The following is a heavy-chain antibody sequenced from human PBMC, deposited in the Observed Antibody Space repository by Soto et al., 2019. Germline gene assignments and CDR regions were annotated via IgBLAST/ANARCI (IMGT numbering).Heavy chain of an antibody. CDR3: AKDVGVGDYIAYYYYMDV. Sequence: DVQLLESGGGLVQPGGSLRLSCAASGFTFTRYAITWVRQAPGKGLEWVSSISGSGHATFHTDSVKGRFSISRDTSHNTVNLHMNNLRPEDTAVYYCAKDVGVGDYIAYYYYMDVWGTGTTVTVS. CDR1: GFTFTRYA. D-gene: IGHD4-17*01. V-gene: IGHV3-23*01. CDR2: ISGSGHAT. J-gene: IGHJ6*03.